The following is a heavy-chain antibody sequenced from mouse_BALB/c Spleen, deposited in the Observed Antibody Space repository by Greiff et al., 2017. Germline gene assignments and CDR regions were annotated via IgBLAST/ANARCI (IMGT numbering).Heavy chain of an antibody. V-gene: IGHV2-4-1*01. J-gene: IGHJ3*01. CDR3: ARNYRYDEGAWFAY. CDR2: IWSGGST. D-gene: IGHD2-14*01. CDR1: GFSLTSYG. Sequence: VQLVESGPGLVQPSQSLSITCTVSGFSLTSYGVHWVRQSPGKGLEWLGVIWSGGSTDYNAAFISRLSISKDNSKSQVFFKMNSLQADDTAIYYCARNYRYDEGAWFAYWGQGTLVTVSA.